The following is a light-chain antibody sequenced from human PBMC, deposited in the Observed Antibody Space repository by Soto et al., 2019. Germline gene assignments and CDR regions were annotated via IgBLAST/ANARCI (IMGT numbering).Light chain of an antibody. CDR1: QSVSSY. V-gene: IGKV3-11*01. J-gene: IGKJ4*01. CDR3: QQYVSSPLT. CDR2: DAS. Sequence: EIVLTQSPSTLSLSPGERATLSCRASQSVSSYLAWYQQKPGQAPRLLIYDASNRATGIPARFSGSGSGTDFTLTISRLEPEDFAVYYCQQYVSSPLTFGGGTKVDI.